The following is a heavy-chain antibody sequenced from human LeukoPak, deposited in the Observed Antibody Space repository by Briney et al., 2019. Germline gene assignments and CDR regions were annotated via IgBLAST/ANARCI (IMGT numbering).Heavy chain of an antibody. CDR2: ISSSSSYI. CDR3: ARGTVVAATLFDY. Sequence: GGSLRLSCAASGFTFSSYSMNWVRQAPGKGLEWVSSISSSSSYIYYADSVKGRFTISRDNAKNSLYLQMNSLRAEDTAAYYCARGTVVAATLFDYWGRGTLVTVSS. V-gene: IGHV3-21*01. D-gene: IGHD2-15*01. CDR1: GFTFSSYS. J-gene: IGHJ4*02.